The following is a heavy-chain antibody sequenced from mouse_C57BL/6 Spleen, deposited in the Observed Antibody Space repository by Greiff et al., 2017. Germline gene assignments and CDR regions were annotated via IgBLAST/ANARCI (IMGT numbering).Heavy chain of an antibody. CDR3: ARSDAYYAMDY. CDR1: GYTFTSYW. Sequence: VKLQQPGAELVRPGSSVKLSCKASGYTFTSYWMHWVKQRPIQGLEWIGNIDPSDSETHYNQKFKDKATLTVDKSSSTAYMQLSSLTSEDSAVYYCARSDAYYAMDYWGQGTSVTVSS. D-gene: IGHD2-3*01. J-gene: IGHJ4*01. CDR2: IDPSDSET. V-gene: IGHV1-52*01.